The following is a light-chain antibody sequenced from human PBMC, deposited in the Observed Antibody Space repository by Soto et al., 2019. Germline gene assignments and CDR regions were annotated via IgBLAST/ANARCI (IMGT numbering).Light chain of an antibody. Sequence: QSVLTQPASVSGSPGQSITISCTGTSSDLGGFNYVSWYRQHPGKAPKLMIYEVTNRPSGVSNRFSGSKSGNTASLTISGLQAEDEADYYCSSYTSSSTPCVFGTGTKVTVL. J-gene: IGLJ1*01. CDR2: EVT. CDR3: SSYTSSSTPCV. V-gene: IGLV2-14*01. CDR1: SSDLGGFNY.